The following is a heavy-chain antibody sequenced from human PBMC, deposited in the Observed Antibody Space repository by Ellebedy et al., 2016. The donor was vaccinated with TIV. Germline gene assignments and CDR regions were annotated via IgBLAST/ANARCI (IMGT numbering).Heavy chain of an antibody. V-gene: IGHV3-30*18. J-gene: IGHJ4*02. D-gene: IGHD4-17*01. CDR2: ISYDGSNK. Sequence: GESLKISCAASGFTFRSFGMHWVRQAPGKGLEWVAVISYDGSNKNYADSVKGRFTMSRDNSKRTVYLQMNSLRPEDTAVYYCAKDRSSINGDGPRLDYWGQGTLVTVSS. CDR1: GFTFRSFG. CDR3: AKDRSSINGDGPRLDY.